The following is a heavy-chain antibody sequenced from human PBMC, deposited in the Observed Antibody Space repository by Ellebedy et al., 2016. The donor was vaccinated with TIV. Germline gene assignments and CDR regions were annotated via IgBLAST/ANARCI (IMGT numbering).Heavy chain of an antibody. Sequence: GGSLRLSXETSGFIFSNYWMTWVRQAPGKGLEWVAYIKYDGSQERYVGSVKGRFTISRDNAKKSLFLQMISLRPEDTAVYYCAKSRIFHDSATDSWGQGTLVAVSS. CDR1: GFIFSNYW. V-gene: IGHV3-7*03. J-gene: IGHJ4*02. CDR2: IKYDGSQE. D-gene: IGHD2-15*01. CDR3: AKSRIFHDSATDS.